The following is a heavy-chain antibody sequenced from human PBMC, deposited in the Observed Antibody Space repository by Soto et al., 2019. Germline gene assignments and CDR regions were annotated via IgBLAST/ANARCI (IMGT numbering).Heavy chain of an antibody. Sequence: GESLKISCKGSGYSFTSYWISWVRQMPGKGLEWMGRIDPSDSYTNYSPSFQGHVTISADKSISTAYLQWSSLKASDTAMYYCARHPNHYYDSSGYYSHWGQGTLVTVSS. CDR1: GYSFTSYW. J-gene: IGHJ4*02. CDR3: ARHPNHYYDSSGYYSH. D-gene: IGHD3-22*01. CDR2: IDPSDSYT. V-gene: IGHV5-10-1*01.